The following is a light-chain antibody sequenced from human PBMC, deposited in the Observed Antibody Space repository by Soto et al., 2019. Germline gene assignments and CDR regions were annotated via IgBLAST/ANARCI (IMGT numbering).Light chain of an antibody. V-gene: IGKV1-5*03. CDR3: QQYNSS. CDR2: KAC. J-gene: IGKJ2*01. Sequence: DIQMTQSPSTLSASVGDRVTITCRASQSISNWLAWYQQKPGKAPRLLIYKACSLESGVPSRFSGYGSGTEFTLTISSLQPDDFATYYCQQYNSSFGQGTKVEIK. CDR1: QSISNW.